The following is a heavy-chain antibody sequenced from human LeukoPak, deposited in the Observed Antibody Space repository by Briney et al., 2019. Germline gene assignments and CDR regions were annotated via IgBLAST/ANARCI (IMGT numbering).Heavy chain of an antibody. D-gene: IGHD3-22*01. V-gene: IGHV1-69*04. CDR1: GGTLSSYA. CDR2: IIPIFAIV. CDR3: ARADSSGYSLDENFDY. Sequence: ASVKVSCKASGGTLSSYALNWVRQAPGQGLEWIGRIIPIFAIVNYAQNFQGRVTITADKPTNTAYMELSSLRFEDTAFYYCARADSSGYSLDENFDYWGQGTLVTVSS. J-gene: IGHJ4*02.